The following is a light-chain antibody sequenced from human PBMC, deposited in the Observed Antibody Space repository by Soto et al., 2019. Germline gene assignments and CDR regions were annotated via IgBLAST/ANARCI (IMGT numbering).Light chain of an antibody. V-gene: IGKV3-11*01. J-gene: IGKJ1*01. CDR2: DAS. CDR3: QQYTDLPRT. CDR1: QSVSSY. Sequence: EIVLTQSPATLSLSPGERATLSCRASQSVSSYLAWYQQKPGQAPRLLIYDASNRATGIPARFSGSGSGTDFTLTISSLEPEDFAVYYCQQYTDLPRTFGQGTKVDIK.